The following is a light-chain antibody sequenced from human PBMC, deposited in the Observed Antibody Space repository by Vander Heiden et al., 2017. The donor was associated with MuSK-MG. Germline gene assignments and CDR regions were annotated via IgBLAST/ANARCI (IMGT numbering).Light chain of an antibody. J-gene: IGLJ2*01. V-gene: IGLV3-21*02. CDR1: NIGSKS. CDR3: QLWDRSSEHVV. Sequence: SYVVTQPPSVSWAPGQTATITCGGDNIGSKSVNWYQQKPGQAPVLVVYDDSDRPPGIPERFSGSNSGNTASLTISVVEAGDEADYYCQLWDRSSEHVVFGGGTKLTVL. CDR2: DDS.